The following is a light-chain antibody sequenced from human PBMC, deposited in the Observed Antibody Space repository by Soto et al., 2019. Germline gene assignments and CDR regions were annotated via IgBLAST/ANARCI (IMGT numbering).Light chain of an antibody. CDR1: SSDVSDYNF. Sequence: QSVMTQPASVSGSPGQSITISCTGTSSDVSDYNFVSWYQQHPGKAPKLMIYGVSNRPSGVSNRFSGSKSVNTATLTISGLQAEDYADYYCSSYTTSSTRVFGTGTNVTGL. CDR2: GVS. V-gene: IGLV2-14*03. J-gene: IGLJ1*01. CDR3: SSYTTSSTRV.